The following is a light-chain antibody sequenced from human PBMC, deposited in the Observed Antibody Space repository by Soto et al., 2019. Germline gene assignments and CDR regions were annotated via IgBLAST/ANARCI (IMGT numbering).Light chain of an antibody. CDR3: ATWDDSLDGPV. CDR2: TND. CDR1: SSNIGNNA. V-gene: IGLV1-36*01. J-gene: IGLJ2*01. Sequence: QSVLTQPPSVSEAPRQRVTISCSGSSSNIGNNAVNWYRQLPGTAPRLLIYTNDLRPSGVPDRFSASRSGTSASLAISGLQSEDEANFYCATWDDSLDGPVFGGGTKLTVL.